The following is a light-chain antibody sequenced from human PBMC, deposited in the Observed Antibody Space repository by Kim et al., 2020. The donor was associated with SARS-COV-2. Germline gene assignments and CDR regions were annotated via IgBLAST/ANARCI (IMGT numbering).Light chain of an antibody. CDR1: QNINSF. V-gene: IGKV1-39*01. J-gene: IGKJ4*01. Sequence: DIQMTQSPSSLAASVGDRVTITCRASQNINSFLNWYQHRPGKAPKLLIYAASTLQIGVPSRFSGSGSGTDFTLTITSLQPEDFATYYCQQSHTAPLLTFGGGTKVDIK. CDR2: AAS. CDR3: QQSHTAPLLT.